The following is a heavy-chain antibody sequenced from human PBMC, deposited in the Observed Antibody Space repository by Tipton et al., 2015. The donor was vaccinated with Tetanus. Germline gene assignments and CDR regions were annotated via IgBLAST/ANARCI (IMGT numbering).Heavy chain of an antibody. V-gene: IGHV1-46*01. J-gene: IGHJ3*02. CDR3: ARGEQLWDDAFDI. CDR1: GYTFTSYY. D-gene: IGHD5-18*01. CDR2: INPSGGST. Sequence: QNGGEVKKPGASVKVSCKASGYTFTSYYMHWVRQAPGQGLEWMGIINPSGGSTSYAQKFQGRVTMTRDTSTSTVYMELSSLRSEDAAVYYCARGEQLWDDAFDIWGQGTMVTVSP.